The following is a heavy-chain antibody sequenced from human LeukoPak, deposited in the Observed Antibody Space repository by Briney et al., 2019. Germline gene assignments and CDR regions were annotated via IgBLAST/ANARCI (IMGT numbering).Heavy chain of an antibody. Sequence: SETLSLTCTVSGGSISSGGYYWSWIRQHPGKGLEWIGYIYYSGSTYYNPSLKSRVTISVDTSKNQFSLKLSSVTAADTAVYYCARGRWDIVVVPAAMAYYFDYWGQGTLVTVSS. CDR2: IYYSGST. CDR1: GGSISSGGYY. D-gene: IGHD2-2*01. J-gene: IGHJ4*02. V-gene: IGHV4-31*03. CDR3: ARGRWDIVVVPAAMAYYFDY.